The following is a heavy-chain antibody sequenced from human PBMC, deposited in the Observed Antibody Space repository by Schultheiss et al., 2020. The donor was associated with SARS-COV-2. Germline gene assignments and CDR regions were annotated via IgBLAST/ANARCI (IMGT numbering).Heavy chain of an antibody. J-gene: IGHJ6*02. V-gene: IGHV1-69*05. Sequence: SVKVSCKASGGTFSSYAISWVRQAPGQGLEWMGGIIPIFGTANYAQKFQGRVTITRDTSTSTVYMELSSLRSEDTAVYYCARADIVGASTSGYYGMDVWGQGTTVTVSS. D-gene: IGHD1-26*01. CDR1: GGTFSSYA. CDR3: ARADIVGASTSGYYGMDV. CDR2: IIPIFGTA.